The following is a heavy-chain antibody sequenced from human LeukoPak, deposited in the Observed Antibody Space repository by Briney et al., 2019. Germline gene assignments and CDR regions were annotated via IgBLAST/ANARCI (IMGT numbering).Heavy chain of an antibody. J-gene: IGHJ4*02. Sequence: SETLSLTCAVYGGSFSGYYWSWIRQPPGKGLEWIGEINHSGSTNYNPSLKSRVTISVDTSKNQFSLKLSSVTAADTAVYYCARIAYGSGSIVDYWGQGTLVTVSS. D-gene: IGHD3-10*01. V-gene: IGHV4-34*01. CDR1: GGSFSGYY. CDR2: INHSGST. CDR3: ARIAYGSGSIVDY.